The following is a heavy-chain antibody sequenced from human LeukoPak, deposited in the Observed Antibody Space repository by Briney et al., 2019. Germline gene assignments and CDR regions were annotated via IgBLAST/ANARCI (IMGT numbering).Heavy chain of an antibody. CDR1: GGSISSYY. J-gene: IGHJ4*02. V-gene: IGHV4-4*07. Sequence: SETLSLTCTVSGGSISSYYWSWIRQPAGKGLEWIGRIYTSGSTNYNPSLKSRVTMSVDTSKNQFSLKLSSVTAADTAVYYCARDAYYYDSSGYYPFDYWGQGTLVTVSS. CDR2: IYTSGST. D-gene: IGHD3-22*01. CDR3: ARDAYYYDSSGYYPFDY.